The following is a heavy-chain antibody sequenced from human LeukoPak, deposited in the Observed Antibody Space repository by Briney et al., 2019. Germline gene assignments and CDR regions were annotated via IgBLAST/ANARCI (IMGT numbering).Heavy chain of an antibody. D-gene: IGHD5-24*01. CDR1: GFTFDDYA. CDR3: AKDMRLDRGKMGAFDI. Sequence: GGSLRLSCAASGFTFDDYAMHWVRQAPGKGLEWVSGISWNSGSIGYADSVKGRFTISRDNAKNSLYLQMNSLRAEDTALYYCAKDMRLDRGKMGAFDIWGQGTMVTVSS. CDR2: ISWNSGSI. V-gene: IGHV3-9*01. J-gene: IGHJ3*02.